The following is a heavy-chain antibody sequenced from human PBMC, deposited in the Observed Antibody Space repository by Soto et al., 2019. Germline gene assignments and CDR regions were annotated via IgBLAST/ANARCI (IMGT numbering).Heavy chain of an antibody. CDR2: IYSGGST. J-gene: IGHJ6*02. Sequence: PGGSLRLSCAASGFTVSSNYMSWVRQAPGKGLEWVSVIYSGGSTYYADSVKGRFTISRDNSKNTLYLQMNSLRAEDTAVYYCARDRVADHPPNCYYGMDVWGQGTTVTVSS. CDR3: ARDRVADHPPNCYYGMDV. D-gene: IGHD6-19*01. V-gene: IGHV3-53*01. CDR1: GFTVSSNY.